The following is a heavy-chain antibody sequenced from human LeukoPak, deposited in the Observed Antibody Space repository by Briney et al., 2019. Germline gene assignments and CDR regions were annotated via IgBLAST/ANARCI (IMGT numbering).Heavy chain of an antibody. V-gene: IGHV4-39*07. CDR2: IYYSGST. CDR1: GGSISSSSYY. Sequence: PSETLSLTCTVSGGSISSSSYYWGWIRQPPGKGLEWIGSIYYSGSTYYNPSLKSRVTISVDTSKNQFSLKLSSVTAADTAVYYCASSRGRVVLPDYWGQGTLVTVSS. D-gene: IGHD3-3*01. CDR3: ASSRGRVVLPDY. J-gene: IGHJ4*02.